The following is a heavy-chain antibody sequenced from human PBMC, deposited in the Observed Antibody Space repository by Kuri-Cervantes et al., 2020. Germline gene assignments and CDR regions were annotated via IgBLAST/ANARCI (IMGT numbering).Heavy chain of an antibody. Sequence: SETLSLTCAVYGGSFSGYYWSWIRQPPGKVLEWIGEIFHDGSANYNPSLKSRVIMSLDKSKNQLSLRLTSLTAADTAVYYCARVQDAVMPSGLDYWGQGILVTVSS. CDR2: IFHDGSA. CDR3: ARVQDAVMPSGLDY. CDR1: GGSFSGYY. D-gene: IGHD2-2*01. V-gene: IGHV4-34*12. J-gene: IGHJ4*02.